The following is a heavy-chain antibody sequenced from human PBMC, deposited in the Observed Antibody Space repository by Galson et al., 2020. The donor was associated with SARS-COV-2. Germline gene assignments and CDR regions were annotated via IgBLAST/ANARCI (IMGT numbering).Heavy chain of an antibody. J-gene: IGHJ4*02. V-gene: IGHV4-30-2*01. Sequence: SETLSLTCAVSGGPISSGGYSWSWIRQPPGKGLEWIGYIYHSGSTYYNPSLKSRVTISVDRSKNQFSLKLSSVTAADTAVYYCARADIRLGVYFDYWGQGTLVTVSS. D-gene: IGHD5-12*01. CDR3: ARADIRLGVYFDY. CDR2: IYHSGST. CDR1: GGPISSGGYS.